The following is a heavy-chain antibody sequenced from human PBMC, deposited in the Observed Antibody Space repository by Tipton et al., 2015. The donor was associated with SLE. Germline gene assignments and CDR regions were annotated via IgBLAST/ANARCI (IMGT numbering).Heavy chain of an antibody. CDR3: AREGHDSSGFDY. D-gene: IGHD3-22*01. Sequence: TLSLTCTVSGGSISSHYWSWIRQPPGKGLEWIGYIYYSGSTNYNPSLKSRVTISVDTSKNQFSLKLSSVTAADTAVYYCAREGHDSSGFDYWGQGTLVTVSS. CDR1: GGSISSHY. J-gene: IGHJ4*02. CDR2: IYYSGST. V-gene: IGHV4-59*11.